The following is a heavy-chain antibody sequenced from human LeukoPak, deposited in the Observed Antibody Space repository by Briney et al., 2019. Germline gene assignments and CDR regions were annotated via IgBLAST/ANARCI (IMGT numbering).Heavy chain of an antibody. V-gene: IGHV4-34*01. D-gene: IGHD1-20*01. CDR3: ARGGGDNWNASTQRTSFDY. CDR1: SGSFSGYY. J-gene: IGHJ4*02. Sequence: SETLSLTCAVYSGSFSGYYWSWIRQPPGKGLEWIGEINHSGSTNYNPSLKSRVTISVGTSKNQFSLKLSSVTAADTAVYYCARGGGDNWNASTQRTSFDYWGQGTLVTVSS. CDR2: INHSGST.